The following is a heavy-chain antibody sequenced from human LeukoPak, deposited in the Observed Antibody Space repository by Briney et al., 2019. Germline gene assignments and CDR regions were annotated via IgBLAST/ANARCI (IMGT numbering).Heavy chain of an antibody. D-gene: IGHD3-3*01. CDR2: INHIGST. CDR3: ARGRPYYDFWSGYYTPYYFDY. J-gene: IGHJ4*02. V-gene: IGHV4-34*01. CDR1: GGSFSGYY. Sequence: SETLSLTCAVYGGSFSGYYWSWIRQPPGKGLELIGEINHIGSTNDNPSLKSRVTISVDTSKNQFSLKLSSVTAADTAVYYCARGRPYYDFWSGYYTPYYFDYWGQGTLVTVSS.